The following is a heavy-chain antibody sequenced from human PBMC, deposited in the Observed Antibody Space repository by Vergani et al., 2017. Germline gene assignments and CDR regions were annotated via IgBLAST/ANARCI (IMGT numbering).Heavy chain of an antibody. CDR1: GFTFSSYG. V-gene: IGHV3-33*01. CDR3: VRLPRGPWNFDL. CDR2: VWYDGSNK. Sequence: QVQLVESGGGVVQPGRSLRLSCAASGFTFSSYGMHWVRQVPGKGLEWVAVVWYDGSNKYYGDSVKGRFTISRDNSKNTLYLQMKSLRAEDTAVYYCVRLPRGPWNFDLWGRGTLITVSS. J-gene: IGHJ2*01.